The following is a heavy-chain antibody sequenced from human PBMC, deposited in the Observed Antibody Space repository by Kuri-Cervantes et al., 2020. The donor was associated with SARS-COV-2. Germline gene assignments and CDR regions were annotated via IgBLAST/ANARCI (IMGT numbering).Heavy chain of an antibody. CDR2: ISYDGSNK. CDR1: GFTFSSYA. CDR3: ARDAQTILALSYFDY. J-gene: IGHJ4*02. V-gene: IGHV3-30-3*01. D-gene: IGHD2-2*02. Sequence: GGSLRLSCAASGFTFSSYAMSWVRQAPGKGLEWVAVISYDGSNKYYADSVKGRFTISRDNSKNTLYLQMNSLRAEDTAVYYCARDAQTILALSYFDYWGQGTVVTVSS.